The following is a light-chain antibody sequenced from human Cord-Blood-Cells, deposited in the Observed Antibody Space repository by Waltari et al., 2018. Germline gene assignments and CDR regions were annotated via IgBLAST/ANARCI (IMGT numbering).Light chain of an antibody. Sequence: QSALTQPASVSGSPGQSITISCTGTSSDVGGYNYVSWYQQHPGKVPKLMLYDVSKRPSGVSNRFSCSKSGTTASLTISGLQAEDEADYYCSSYTSSSNWVFGGGTKLTVL. CDR3: SSYTSSSNWV. V-gene: IGLV2-14*01. CDR2: DVS. J-gene: IGLJ3*02. CDR1: SSDVGGYNY.